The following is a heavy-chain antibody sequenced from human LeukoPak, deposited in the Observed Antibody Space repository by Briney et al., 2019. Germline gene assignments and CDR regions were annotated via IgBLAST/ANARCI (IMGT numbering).Heavy chain of an antibody. CDR2: IYYSGST. D-gene: IGHD1-26*01. CDR3: ARDVGAATFDY. J-gene: IGHJ4*02. V-gene: IGHV4-59*01. Sequence: SETLSLTCTVSGGSISSYYWSWIRQPPGKGLERIGYIYYSGSTNYNPSLKSRVTISVDTSKNQFSLKLSSVTAADTAVYYCARDVGAATFDYWGQGTLVTVSS. CDR1: GGSISSYY.